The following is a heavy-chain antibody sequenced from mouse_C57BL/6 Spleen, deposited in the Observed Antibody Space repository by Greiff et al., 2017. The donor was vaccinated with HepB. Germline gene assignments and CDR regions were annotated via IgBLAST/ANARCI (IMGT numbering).Heavy chain of an antibody. CDR2: IDPEDGET. CDR3: ARVYGSSYWYFDV. CDR1: GFNIKDYY. Sequence: EVQLQQSGAKLVKPGASVKLSCTASGFNIKDYYMHWVKQRTEQGLEWIGRIDPEDGETKYAPKFQGKATITADTSSNTAYLQLSSLTSEDTAVYYCARVYGSSYWYFDVWGTGTTVTVSS. D-gene: IGHD1-1*01. J-gene: IGHJ1*03. V-gene: IGHV14-2*01.